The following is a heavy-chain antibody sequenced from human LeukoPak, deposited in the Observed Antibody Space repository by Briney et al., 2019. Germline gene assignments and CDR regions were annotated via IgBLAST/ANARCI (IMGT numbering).Heavy chain of an antibody. V-gene: IGHV3-15*01. J-gene: IGHJ4*02. Sequence: PGGCLRLSCAASGFIFSNAWMSWVRQAPGKGLEWVGHIKSKTDGGTTDYAAPVKGRFTISRDDSKNTLYLQMNSLKTEDTAVYYCTTTTPIDYWGQGTLVTVSS. CDR3: TTTTPIDY. CDR2: IKSKTDGGTT. CDR1: GFIFSNAW. D-gene: IGHD4-11*01.